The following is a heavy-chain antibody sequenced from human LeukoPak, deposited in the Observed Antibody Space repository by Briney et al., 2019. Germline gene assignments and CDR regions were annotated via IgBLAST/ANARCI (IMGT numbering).Heavy chain of an antibody. Sequence: GGSLRLSCAASGFTFSSYWMSWVRQAPRKGLEWVANIKQDGSEKYYVDSVKGRFTISRDNAKNSLFLQMNSLRAEDTAVYYCARLHYEILTVHPAFDFWGQGTLVTVSS. CDR2: IKQDGSEK. D-gene: IGHD3-9*01. CDR3: ARLHYEILTVHPAFDF. CDR1: GFTFSSYW. V-gene: IGHV3-7*01. J-gene: IGHJ4*02.